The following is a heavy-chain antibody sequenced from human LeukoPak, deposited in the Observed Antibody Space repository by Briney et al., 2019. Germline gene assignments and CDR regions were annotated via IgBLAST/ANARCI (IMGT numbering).Heavy chain of an antibody. CDR1: GGSISSGGYY. Sequence: SETLSLTCTVSGGSISSGGYYWSWIRQHPGKGLECIRYIYYSGSTYYNPSLKSRVTISVDTSKNQFSLKLSSVTAADTAVYYCARSTYCGGDCYWSTNNWLDPWGQGTLVTVSS. J-gene: IGHJ5*02. CDR2: IYYSGST. D-gene: IGHD2-21*02. V-gene: IGHV4-31*03. CDR3: ARSTYCGGDCYWSTNNWLDP.